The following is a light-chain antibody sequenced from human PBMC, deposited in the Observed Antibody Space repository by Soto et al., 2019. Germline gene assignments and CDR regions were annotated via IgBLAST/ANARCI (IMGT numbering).Light chain of an antibody. Sequence: EIVLTQSPATLSLSPGERATLSCRASQSLSSNFLAWYQQKPGQPPRLLIYDSSTRATGFPDRFRGSGSGTDFTLTILILEPEDFSVYYCQQYEISPWTFRQGTKGEIK. CDR3: QQYEISPWT. V-gene: IGKV3-20*01. CDR1: QSLSSNF. J-gene: IGKJ1*01. CDR2: DSS.